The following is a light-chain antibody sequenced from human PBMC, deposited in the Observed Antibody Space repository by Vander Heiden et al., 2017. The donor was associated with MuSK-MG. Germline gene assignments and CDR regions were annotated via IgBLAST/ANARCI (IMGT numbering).Light chain of an antibody. V-gene: IGLV3-1*01. CDR2: QDS. CDR1: KLGDKY. J-gene: IGLJ2*01. Sequence: SYELTQPPSVPMSPGQTASITCSGDKLGDKYACWYQQKPDQTPVLVIYQDSKRPSEIPERFSGSNSGNTATLTVSGTQAMDEADYYCQAWHSSTVVFGGGTKLTVL. CDR3: QAWHSSTVV.